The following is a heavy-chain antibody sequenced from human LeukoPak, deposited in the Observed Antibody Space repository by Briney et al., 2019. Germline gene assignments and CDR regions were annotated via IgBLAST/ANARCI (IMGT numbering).Heavy chain of an antibody. CDR1: GFTFSGSA. CDR2: IRSKANSYAT. J-gene: IGHJ3*02. CDR3: ARDSLDAFDI. V-gene: IGHV3-73*01. D-gene: IGHD2-21*01. Sequence: GGSLRLSCAASGFTFSGSAMHWVRQASGKGLEWVGRIRSKANSYATAYAASVKGRFTISRDDSKNTLYLQMNSLRAEDTAVYYCARDSLDAFDIWGQGTMVTVSS.